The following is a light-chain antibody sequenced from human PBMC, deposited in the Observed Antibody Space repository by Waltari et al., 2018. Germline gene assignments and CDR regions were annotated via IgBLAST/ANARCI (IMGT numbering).Light chain of an antibody. CDR2: WAS. J-gene: IGKJ1*01. CDR3: QQYYSTPPWT. Sequence: DIVMTQSPDSLAVSRGERATINCKSSQSVLYSSNNKNYLAWYQQKLGQPPKLLIYWASTRESGVPDRFSGSGSGTDFTLTISSLQAEDVAVYYCQQYYSTPPWTFGQGTKVEIK. V-gene: IGKV4-1*01. CDR1: QSVLYSSNNKNY.